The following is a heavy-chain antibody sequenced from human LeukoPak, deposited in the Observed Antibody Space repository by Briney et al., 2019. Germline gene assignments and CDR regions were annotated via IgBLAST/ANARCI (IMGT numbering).Heavy chain of an antibody. CDR1: GGSISSNEYY. J-gene: IGHJ4*02. Sequence: RTSETLSLTCNVSGGSISSNEYYWGWIRQPPGKGLEWIANMYYSGSTSYNPSLRSRVTISVDTSKNQLSLNLSSVTAADTAVYYCARGLNNALLWFGELGYFDYWGQGTLVTVSS. D-gene: IGHD3-10*01. CDR2: MYYSGST. CDR3: ARGLNNALLWFGELGYFDY. V-gene: IGHV4-39*07.